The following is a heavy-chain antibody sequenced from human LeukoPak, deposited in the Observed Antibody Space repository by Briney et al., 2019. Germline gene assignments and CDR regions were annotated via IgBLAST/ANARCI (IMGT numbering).Heavy chain of an antibody. CDR3: AREPYSYYGTDV. CDR1: GFTFSSYS. Sequence: GGSLRLSCAASGFTFSSYSINWVRQAPGKGLEWVSSISSSSRYIYYADSVKGRFTISRDNAKNSLFLQMNSLRAEDTAVYYCAREPYSYYGTDVWGQGTTVTVSS. CDR2: ISSSSRYI. V-gene: IGHV3-21*06. J-gene: IGHJ6*02.